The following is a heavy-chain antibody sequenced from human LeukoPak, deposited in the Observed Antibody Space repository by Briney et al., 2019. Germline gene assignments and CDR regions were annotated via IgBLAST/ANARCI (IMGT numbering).Heavy chain of an antibody. CDR1: GYTFTSHG. CDR3: QRITIFGVVMDFDY. V-gene: IGHV1-18*01. Sequence: ASVKVSCKASGYTFTSHGISWVRQAPGEGLEWMGWISTYNGKTNYAQNLQGRVTMTTDTSTSTAYMELRSLRSDDTAVYYCQRITIFGVVMDFDYWGQGTLVTVSS. D-gene: IGHD3-3*01. CDR2: ISTYNGKT. J-gene: IGHJ4*02.